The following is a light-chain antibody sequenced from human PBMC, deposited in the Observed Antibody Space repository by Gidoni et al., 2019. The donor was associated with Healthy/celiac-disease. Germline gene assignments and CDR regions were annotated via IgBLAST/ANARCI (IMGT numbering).Light chain of an antibody. CDR2: AAS. J-gene: IGKJ2*01. CDR3: QQSYSTPRYT. CDR1: QSLSSY. V-gene: IGKV1-39*01. Sequence: DIQMTQSPASLSASVGARVTITCRASQSLSSYLNWYQQKPGNAPKLLIYAASSLQSGVPSMFSCIGSWTDFTLTISRLQPEYFATYYCQQSYSTPRYTFGQGTKLELK.